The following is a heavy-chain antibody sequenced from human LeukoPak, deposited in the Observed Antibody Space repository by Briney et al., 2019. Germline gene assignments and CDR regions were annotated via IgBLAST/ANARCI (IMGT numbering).Heavy chain of an antibody. D-gene: IGHD6-6*01. V-gene: IGHV3-23*01. CDR2: ISGSGGST. Sequence: PGGSLRLSCAASGFTFSSYAMSWVRQAPGKGLEWVAAISGSGGSTYYADSVKGRFTISRDNSKNTLYLQMNSLRAEDTAVYYCAKDRRKSSASEYYYYMDVWGTGTTVTVSS. CDR3: AKDRRKSSASEYYYYMDV. J-gene: IGHJ6*03. CDR1: GFTFSSYA.